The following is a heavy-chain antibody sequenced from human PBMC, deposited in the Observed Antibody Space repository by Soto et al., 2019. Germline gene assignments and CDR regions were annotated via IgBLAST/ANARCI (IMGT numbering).Heavy chain of an antibody. CDR1: GFTVSSKY. D-gene: IGHD3-16*01. CDR2: IYSGGRT. CDR3: ARAPYYDYIWGSYAFDI. Sequence: GGSLRLSCAASGFTVSSKYMSWVRQAPGKGLEWVSVIYSGGRTYYADSVKGRFTISRDNSKNTLYLQMNSLRAEDTAVYYCARAPYYDYIWGSYAFDIWGQGTMVTVSS. V-gene: IGHV3-66*01. J-gene: IGHJ3*02.